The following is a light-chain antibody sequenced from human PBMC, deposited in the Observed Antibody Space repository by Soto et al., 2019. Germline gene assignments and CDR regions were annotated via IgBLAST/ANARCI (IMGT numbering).Light chain of an antibody. CDR3: SSYRRSSTLV. CDR2: DVS. CDR1: SSDVGGYRY. Sequence: SALTQPASVSGSPGQSITISCTGTSSDVGGYRYVSWYQQHPGKARKRMIYDVSNRPSGVSNRFSGSKSGNTAALSISGLQAEDEADYYCSSYRRSSTLVFGGGTTLTVL. V-gene: IGLV2-14*01. J-gene: IGLJ2*01.